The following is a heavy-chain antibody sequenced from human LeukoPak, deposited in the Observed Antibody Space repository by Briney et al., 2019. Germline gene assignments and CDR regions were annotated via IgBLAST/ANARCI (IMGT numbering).Heavy chain of an antibody. D-gene: IGHD5-12*01. V-gene: IGHV1-69*13. CDR1: GGTFSSYA. CDR3: ARDPGDIDAFDI. J-gene: IGHJ3*02. Sequence: SVKVSCKASGGTFSSYAISWVRQAPGQGLEWMGGIIPIFGTANYALKFQGRVTITADESTSTAYMELSSLRSEDMAVYYCARDPGDIDAFDIWGQGTMVTVSS. CDR2: IIPIFGTA.